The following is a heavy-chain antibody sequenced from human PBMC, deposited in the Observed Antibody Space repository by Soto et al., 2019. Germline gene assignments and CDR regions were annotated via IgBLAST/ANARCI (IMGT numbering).Heavy chain of an antibody. Sequence: EVQLVESGGGLVQPGGSLRLSCAASGFTFSSYSMNWVRQAPGKGLEWVSYISSSSSTIYYADSVKGRFTISRDNAKNSLYLQMNSLRDEDTDVYYCASEYDYGDLNYYYYGMDVWGLWTTVTVSS. D-gene: IGHD4-17*01. V-gene: IGHV3-48*02. CDR3: ASEYDYGDLNYYYYGMDV. CDR2: ISSSSSTI. CDR1: GFTFSSYS. J-gene: IGHJ6*02.